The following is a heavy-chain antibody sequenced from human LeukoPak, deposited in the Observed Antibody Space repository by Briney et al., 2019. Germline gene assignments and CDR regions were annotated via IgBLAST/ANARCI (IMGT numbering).Heavy chain of an antibody. D-gene: IGHD3-3*01. CDR3: AHRPVGYDFWSGYKDVHYFDP. J-gene: IGHJ5*02. CDR1: GFSLSTSGVG. Sequence: SGPTLVNPTQTLTLTCTFSGFSLSTSGVGVGWIRQPPGKALEWLALIYWDDDKRYSPSLKSRLTITKDTSKNQVVLTMTNMDPVDTATYYCAHRPVGYDFWSGYKDVHYFDPWGQGTLVTVSS. V-gene: IGHV2-5*02. CDR2: IYWDDDK.